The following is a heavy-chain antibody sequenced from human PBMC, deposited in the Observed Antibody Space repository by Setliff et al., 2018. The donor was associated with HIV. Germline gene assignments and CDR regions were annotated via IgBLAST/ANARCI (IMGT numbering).Heavy chain of an antibody. CDR2: IYYSGST. J-gene: IGHJ6*03. Sequence: TSETLSLTCTVSGGSISSYYWSWIRQPPGKGLEWIGYIYYSGSTNHNPSLKSRVTISVDTSKNQFSLKLSSVTAADTAVYYCARSGGSRHYYYYYMDVWGKGTTVTVSS. D-gene: IGHD5-12*01. V-gene: IGHV4-59*01. CDR3: ARSGGSRHYYYYYMDV. CDR1: GGSISSYY.